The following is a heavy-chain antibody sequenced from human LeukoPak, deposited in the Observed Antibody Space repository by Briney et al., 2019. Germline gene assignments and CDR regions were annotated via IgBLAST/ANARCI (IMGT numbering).Heavy chain of an antibody. J-gene: IGHJ4*02. D-gene: IGHD3-22*01. CDR2: ISSSGTTI. CDR1: GFTFSDYY. V-gene: IGHV3-11*01. CDR3: ARGSKYYYDSSGYYYGY. Sequence: GGSLRLSCAASGFTFSDYYMSWLRQAPGKGLEWVSYISSSGTTIYYADSVKGRFTISRDNSKNTLYLQMNSLRAEDTAVYYCARGSKYYYDSSGYYYGYWGQGTLVTVSS.